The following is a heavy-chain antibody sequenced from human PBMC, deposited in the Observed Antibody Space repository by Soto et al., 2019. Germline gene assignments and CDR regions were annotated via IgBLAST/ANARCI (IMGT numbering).Heavy chain of an antibody. CDR1: GFTFNSYG. CDR3: AKDMRTIFGVPGVPGDI. J-gene: IGHJ3*02. Sequence: PGGSLRLSCAASGFTFNSYGMHWVRQAPGKGLEWVAVISYDGSNTYYADSVKGRFTISRDNSKNTLYLQMNSLRAEDTAVYYCAKDMRTIFGVPGVPGDIWVQGTMVTVSS. V-gene: IGHV3-30*18. CDR2: ISYDGSNT. D-gene: IGHD3-3*01.